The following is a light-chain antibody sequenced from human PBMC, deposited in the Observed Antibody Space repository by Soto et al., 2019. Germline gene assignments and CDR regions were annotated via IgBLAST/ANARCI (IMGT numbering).Light chain of an antibody. CDR1: QSVSSY. J-gene: IGKJ1*01. CDR3: QQRSNWPRT. Sequence: EIVLTQSPASLSLSPGERAAVSCRASQSVSSYLAWYQQKPGQAPRLLIYDASNRATGIPDRFSGSGSGTDFTLTISRLEPEAFAVYYCQQRSNWPRTFGQGTMV. CDR2: DAS. V-gene: IGKV3-11*01.